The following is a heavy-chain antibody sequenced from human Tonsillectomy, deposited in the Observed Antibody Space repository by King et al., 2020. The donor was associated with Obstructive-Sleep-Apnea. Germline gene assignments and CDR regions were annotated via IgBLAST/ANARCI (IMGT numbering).Heavy chain of an antibody. J-gene: IGHJ6*02. D-gene: IGHD6-13*01. CDR3: ARANSNTWNYYFYYGMDV. CDR2: IYHSVST. Sequence: QMQLQESGPGLVKPSETLSLTCTVSGFSISSDYYWGWIRQPPGKGLEWIGSIYHSVSTYYNPSLKSRVTISVDTSKNQFSLRLSSVTATDTAVYFCARANSNTWNYYFYYGMDVWGQGTTVTVSS. CDR1: GFSISSDYY. V-gene: IGHV4-38-2*02.